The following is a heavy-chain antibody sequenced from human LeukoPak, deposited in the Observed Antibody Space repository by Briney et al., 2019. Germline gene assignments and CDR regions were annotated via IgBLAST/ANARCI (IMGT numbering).Heavy chain of an antibody. CDR3: ARSPHILTGENFDY. CDR1: GYTFTDYY. CDR2: INPNHGDT. D-gene: IGHD3-9*01. V-gene: IGHV1-2*02. J-gene: IGHJ4*02. Sequence: ASVKVSCKASGYTFTDYYIHWVRQAPGQGLEWMGWINPNHGDTNYAQKFQDRVSMTRDTSISTAHMHLSRLRSADTAVYYCARSPHILTGENFDYWGQGTLLTVSS.